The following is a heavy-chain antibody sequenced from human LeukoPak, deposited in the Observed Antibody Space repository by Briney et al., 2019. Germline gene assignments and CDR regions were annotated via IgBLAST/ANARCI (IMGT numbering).Heavy chain of an antibody. Sequence: SETLSLTCTVSGGSISSSSYYWGWIRQPAGKGLEWIGRIYTSGSTNYNPSLKSRVTMSVDTSKNQFSLKLSSVTAADTAVYYCARVGYDSSGYYYAAAFDIWGQGTMVTVSS. J-gene: IGHJ3*02. CDR2: IYTSGST. D-gene: IGHD3-22*01. V-gene: IGHV4-61*02. CDR1: GGSISSSSYY. CDR3: ARVGYDSSGYYYAAAFDI.